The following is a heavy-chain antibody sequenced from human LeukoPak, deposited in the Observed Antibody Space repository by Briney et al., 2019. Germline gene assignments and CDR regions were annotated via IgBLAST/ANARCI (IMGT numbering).Heavy chain of an antibody. J-gene: IGHJ4*02. V-gene: IGHV4-39*01. D-gene: IGHD3-22*01. Sequence: SETLSLTCTVPGGSFSSTSYYWAWIRQPPGKGLEWIGSISHTGSTYYNPSLKSRVTISVDTSKNQFSLRLSSVTAADTAVHYCARLTFYYDGSGYYFDFWGQGTLVTVSS. CDR3: ARLTFYYDGSGYYFDF. CDR1: GGSFSSTSYY. CDR2: ISHTGST.